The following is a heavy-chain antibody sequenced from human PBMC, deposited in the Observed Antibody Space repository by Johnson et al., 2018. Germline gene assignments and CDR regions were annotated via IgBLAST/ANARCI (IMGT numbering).Heavy chain of an antibody. D-gene: IGHD1-1*01. CDR3: AGTPLYGMDV. CDR1: GFAFRGST. CDR2: IRSKTNNYAT. V-gene: IGHV3-73*02. Sequence: VQLQESGGGLVQPGGSLKLSCAASGFAFRGSTIHWVRQASGKGLEWVGRIRSKTNNYATEFAASVRGRFAITRDGSKNTAYLEMNSLKTEDTAVYYCAGTPLYGMDVWGQGTTVTVSS. J-gene: IGHJ6*02.